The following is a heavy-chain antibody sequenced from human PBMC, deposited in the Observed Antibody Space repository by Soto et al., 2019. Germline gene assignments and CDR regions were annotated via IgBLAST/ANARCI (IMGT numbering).Heavy chain of an antibody. Sequence: PGGSLRLSCAASGFSFSSYGMHWVRQVPGQGPEWVAVISYDGSKETYADSVKGRFTISRDNSKNTLYLQMNSLRVEDTALYYCAKEGRQWLTYYYYGMDVWGQGTSVTVSS. CDR2: ISYDGSKE. J-gene: IGHJ6*02. D-gene: IGHD6-19*01. CDR1: GFSFSSYG. V-gene: IGHV3-30*18. CDR3: AKEGRQWLTYYYYGMDV.